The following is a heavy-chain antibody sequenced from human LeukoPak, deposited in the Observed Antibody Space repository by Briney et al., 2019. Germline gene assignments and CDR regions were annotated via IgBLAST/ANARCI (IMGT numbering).Heavy chain of an antibody. D-gene: IGHD6-19*01. CDR2: LYHSETT. V-gene: IGHV4-59*01. CDR3: ARDRGGSSGWSESFEY. Sequence: SETLSLTCTVSGGSISSYYWSWIRQSPGKGLEWIGYLYHSETTKYNPSLKSRVTISVGTSKNQLSLHLTSVTAADTAVYYCARDRGGSSGWSESFEYWGQGTLVTVSS. CDR1: GGSISSYY. J-gene: IGHJ4*02.